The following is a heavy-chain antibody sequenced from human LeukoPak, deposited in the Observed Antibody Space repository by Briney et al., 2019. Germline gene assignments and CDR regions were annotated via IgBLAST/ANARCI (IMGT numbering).Heavy chain of an antibody. CDR2: ISVSGADT. J-gene: IGHJ4*02. CDR1: GFTFTNYV. Sequence: GGSLRPSCAASGFTFTNYVMTWVRQAPGKGLEWLSGISVSGADTYYADSVKGRFTISRDNSKNTVSLRPNSLRAEDSAIYYCASRKEYSTSSVFYWGQGTLVTVSS. D-gene: IGHD6-6*01. V-gene: IGHV3-23*01. CDR3: ASRKEYSTSSVFY.